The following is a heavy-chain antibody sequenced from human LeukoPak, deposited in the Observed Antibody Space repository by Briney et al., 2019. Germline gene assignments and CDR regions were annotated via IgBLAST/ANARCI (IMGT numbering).Heavy chain of an antibody. CDR2: IYHSGST. D-gene: IGHD3-22*01. Sequence: SETLSLTCAVSGGSISSSNWWSWVRQPPGKGLEWIGEIYHSGSTNYNPSLKSRVTISVDKSKNQFSLKLSSVTAADTAVYYCARGRWYYDSSGYYDWFDPWGQGTLVTVSS. CDR1: GGSISSSNW. CDR3: ARGRWYYDSSGYYDWFDP. J-gene: IGHJ5*02. V-gene: IGHV4-4*02.